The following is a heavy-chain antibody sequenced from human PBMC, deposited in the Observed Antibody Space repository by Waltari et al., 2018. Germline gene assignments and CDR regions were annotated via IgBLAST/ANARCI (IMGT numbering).Heavy chain of an antibody. CDR1: GYSISSGYY. CDR3: ASLSYYYDSSGYYFDY. V-gene: IGHV4-38-2*02. D-gene: IGHD3-22*01. J-gene: IGHJ4*02. Sequence: QVQLQESGPGLVKPSETLSLTCTVSGYSISSGYYWGWIRQPPGKGLEWIGSIYHSGSTYYNPSLKSRVTISIDTSKNQFSLKLSSVTAADTAVYYCASLSYYYDSSGYYFDYWGQGTLVTVSS. CDR2: IYHSGST.